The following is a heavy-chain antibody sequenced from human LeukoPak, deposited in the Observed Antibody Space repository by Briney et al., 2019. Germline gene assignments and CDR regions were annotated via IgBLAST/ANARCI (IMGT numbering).Heavy chain of an antibody. CDR3: AKVITAPSYYYGSGSYTYYFDY. J-gene: IGHJ4*02. D-gene: IGHD3-10*01. Sequence: GGSLRLSCAASGFTFSSYAMSWVRQAPGKGLEWVSAISGSGGSTYYADSVKGRFTISRDNSKNTLYLQMNSLRAEDTAVYYCAKVITAPSYYYGSGSYTYYFDYWGQGTLVTVSS. CDR2: ISGSGGST. CDR1: GFTFSSYA. V-gene: IGHV3-23*01.